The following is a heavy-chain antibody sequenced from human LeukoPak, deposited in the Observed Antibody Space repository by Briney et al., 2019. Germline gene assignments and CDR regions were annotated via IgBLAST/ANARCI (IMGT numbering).Heavy chain of an antibody. CDR1: GGSISTSNYY. CDR3: ARGSGWDRYYFDY. CDR2: INWVGGST. Sequence: ETLSLTCTVSGGSISTSNYYWGWIRQPPGKGLEWVSGINWVGGSTGYADSVKGRFTISRDSAKNSLYLQMNSLRAEDTALYYCARGSGWDRYYFDYWGQGTLVTASS. J-gene: IGHJ4*02. V-gene: IGHV3-20*04. D-gene: IGHD6-19*01.